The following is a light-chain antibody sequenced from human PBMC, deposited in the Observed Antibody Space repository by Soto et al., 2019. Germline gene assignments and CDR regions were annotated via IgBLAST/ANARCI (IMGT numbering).Light chain of an antibody. CDR1: QDISNY. CDR2: DAS. J-gene: IGKJ4*01. Sequence: DIQMTQSPSSLSASVGDRVTITCQASQDISNYLNWYQQKPGKAPKLLIYDASNLETGVPSRFSGSGSGTDFALTISSLQPEDFATYYCQQLSSSPLTFGGGTKVDIK. V-gene: IGKV1-33*01. CDR3: QQLSSSPLT.